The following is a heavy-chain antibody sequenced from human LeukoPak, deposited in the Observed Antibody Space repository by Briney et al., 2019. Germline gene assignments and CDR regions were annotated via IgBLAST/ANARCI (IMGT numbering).Heavy chain of an antibody. CDR2: ISGSGGST. CDR1: GFTFSSYA. J-gene: IGHJ5*02. Sequence: GGSLRLSCAASGFTFSSYAMSWVRQAPGKGLEWVSAISGSGGSTYYADSVKGRFTISRDNAKNSLYLQMNSLRAEDTAVYYCARAKLELRYNWFDPWGQGTLVTVSS. D-gene: IGHD1-7*01. V-gene: IGHV3-23*01. CDR3: ARAKLELRYNWFDP.